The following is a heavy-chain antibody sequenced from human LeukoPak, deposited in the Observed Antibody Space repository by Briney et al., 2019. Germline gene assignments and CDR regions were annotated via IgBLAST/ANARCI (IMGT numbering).Heavy chain of an antibody. V-gene: IGHV3-30*03. J-gene: IGHJ4*02. D-gene: IGHD3-16*01. CDR3: TRYDNDHFDY. Sequence: GGSLRLSCAGSGFTFGGYGMHWFRQTPGKGLEWVAVIAYDGSRAFYADSVKGRFTISRDNSKNTMSVQMDDLRAEDTAVYYCTRYDNDHFDYWGQGTLVTVSS. CDR2: IAYDGSRA. CDR1: GFTFGGYG.